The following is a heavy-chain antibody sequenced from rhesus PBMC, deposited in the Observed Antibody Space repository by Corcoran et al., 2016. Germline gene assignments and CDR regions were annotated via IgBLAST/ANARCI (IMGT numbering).Heavy chain of an antibody. CDR3: ASNFWSGYYIRYSRFDV. CDR1: GGSISSGYD. CDR2: IHGSKANT. Sequence: QVQLQESGPAVVKPSETLSLTCAVSGGSISSGYDWSWIRQSPGKGMEWIGYIHGSKANTHHNPSHTTRVHISKHTSNNQVSLKLSSMTTADTAVYYCASNFWSGYYIRYSRFDVWGPGVLVTVSS. J-gene: IGHJ5-1*01. D-gene: IGHD3-3*01. V-gene: IGHV4S7*01.